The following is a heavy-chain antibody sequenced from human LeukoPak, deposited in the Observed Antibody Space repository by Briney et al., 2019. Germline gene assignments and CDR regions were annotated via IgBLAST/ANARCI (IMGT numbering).Heavy chain of an antibody. CDR2: ISGYTGNT. J-gene: IGHJ4*02. Sequence: GASVKVSCKSCVYTFINYGISWVGQAPGQGLEWMGWISGYTGNTKYAQKLQGRVTMTTDTSASTAYMDLRSLRSDDTAMYYCASTKGSTSYFDYWGQGTLVTVSS. V-gene: IGHV1-18*01. CDR1: VYTFINYG. CDR3: ASTKGSTSYFDY. D-gene: IGHD2-2*01.